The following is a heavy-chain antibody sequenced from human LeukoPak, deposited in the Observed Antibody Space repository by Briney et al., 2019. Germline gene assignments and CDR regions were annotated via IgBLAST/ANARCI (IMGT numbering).Heavy chain of an antibody. D-gene: IGHD1-26*01. CDR2: IYTSGTT. Sequence: PSETLSLTCTVSGGSISGYYWNWIRQPAGKELEWIGRIYTSGTTHDNPSLRSRVTMSVVTSNNQVSLKLASVTAADTAVYYCARQDSKVGAYTGPYYFDYWGQGILVTVSS. V-gene: IGHV4-4*07. CDR3: ARQDSKVGAYTGPYYFDY. CDR1: GGSISGYY. J-gene: IGHJ4*02.